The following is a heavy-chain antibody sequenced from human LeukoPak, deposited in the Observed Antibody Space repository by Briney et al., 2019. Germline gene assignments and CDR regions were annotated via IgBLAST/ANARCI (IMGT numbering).Heavy chain of an antibody. J-gene: IGHJ5*02. CDR3: ARGYCGSTSCYINSGVLDP. CDR1: GYTFTSYD. CDR2: MNPNSGNT. V-gene: IGHV1-8*01. D-gene: IGHD2-2*02. Sequence: ASVKVSCKASGYTFTSYDINWVRQATGQGLEWMGWMNPNSGNTGYAQKFQGRVTMTRNTSISTAYMELSSLRSEDTAVYYCARGYCGSTSCYINSGVLDPWGQGTLVTVSS.